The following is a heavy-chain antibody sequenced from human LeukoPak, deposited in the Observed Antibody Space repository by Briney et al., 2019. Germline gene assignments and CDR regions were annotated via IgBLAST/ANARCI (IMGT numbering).Heavy chain of an antibody. J-gene: IGHJ5*02. V-gene: IGHV3-7*01. CDR2: IKQDGSEK. D-gene: IGHD3-22*01. CDR1: GFTFSSYW. Sequence: GGSLRLSCAASGFTFSSYWMSWVRQAPGKGLEGVANIKQDGSEKYYVDSVKGRFTISRDNAKNSLYLQMNSLRAEDTAVYYCAREWYYDSSGYFPGDWFDPWGQGTLVTVSS. CDR3: AREWYYDSSGYFPGDWFDP.